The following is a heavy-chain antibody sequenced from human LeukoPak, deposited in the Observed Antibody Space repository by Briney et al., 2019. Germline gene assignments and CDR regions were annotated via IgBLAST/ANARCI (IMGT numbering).Heavy chain of an antibody. CDR2: ISAYNGNT. Sequence: ASVKVSCKASGYTFTSYYMHWVRQAPGQGLEWMGWISAYNGNTNYAQKLQGRVTMTTDTSTSTAYMELRSLRSDDTAVYYCARFGSSARMVVPAAMSYFDYWGQGTLVTVSS. CDR1: GYTFTSYY. V-gene: IGHV1-18*04. J-gene: IGHJ4*02. CDR3: ARFGSSARMVVPAAMSYFDY. D-gene: IGHD2-2*01.